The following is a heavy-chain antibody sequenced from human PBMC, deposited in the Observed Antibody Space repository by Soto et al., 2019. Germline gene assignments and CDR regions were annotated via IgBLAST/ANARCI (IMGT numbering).Heavy chain of an antibody. V-gene: IGHV3-23*01. CDR2: ISGTGGKT. CDR1: GFTFSHYA. Sequence: DVQLWESGGGQVQPGGSLRLSCAGSGFTFSHYALSWVRQAPGTGLEWVASISGTGGKTFYAVSVEGRFTISRDNSKDTLFLQVNRLRVEDTAVYYCAKDYRYGDGALGSSAHSGMGAWGQGTAVTVS. CDR3: AKDYRYGDGALGSSAHSGMGA. D-gene: IGHD4-17*01. J-gene: IGHJ6*02.